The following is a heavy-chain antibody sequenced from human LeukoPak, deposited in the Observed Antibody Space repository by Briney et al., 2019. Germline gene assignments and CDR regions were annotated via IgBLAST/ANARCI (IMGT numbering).Heavy chain of an antibody. CDR2: IYTSGST. CDR1: GGSISSGSYY. D-gene: IGHD2-2*01. CDR3: ARGRLGLYCSSTSCLHFDY. V-gene: IGHV4-61*02. Sequence: SQTLSLTCTASGGSISSGSYYWSWLRQPAGKGLEGIGRIYTSGSTNYNPSLKRRVTISVDTSKNQFSLKLSSVTAADTAVYYCARGRLGLYCSSTSCLHFDYWGQGTLVTVSS. J-gene: IGHJ4*02.